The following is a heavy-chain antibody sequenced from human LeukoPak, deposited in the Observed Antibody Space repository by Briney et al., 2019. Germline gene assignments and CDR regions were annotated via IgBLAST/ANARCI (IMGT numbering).Heavy chain of an antibody. V-gene: IGHV2-70*01. J-gene: IGHJ4*02. D-gene: IGHD5-24*01. CDR3: ARTRDGYNSYYFDY. CDR2: IDWDDDK. CDR1: GFSLSTSGMC. Sequence: ESGPTLVNPTQTLTLTCTFSGFSLSTSGMCVSWIRQPPGKALEWLALIDWDDDKYYSTSLKTRLTISKDTSKSQVVLTMTNMDPVDTATYYCARTRDGYNSYYFDYWGQGTLVTVSS.